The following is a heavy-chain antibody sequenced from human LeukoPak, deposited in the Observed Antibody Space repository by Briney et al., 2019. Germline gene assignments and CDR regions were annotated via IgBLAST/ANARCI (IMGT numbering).Heavy chain of an antibody. CDR1: GYTFTSYG. V-gene: IGHV1-18*01. D-gene: IGHD2-2*01. Sequence: ASVKVSRKASGYTFTSYGISWVRQAPGQGLEWMGWISAYNGNTNYAQKLQGRVTMTTDTSTSTAYMELRSLRSDDTAVYYCARDGCSSTSCYYFDYWGQGTLVTVSS. CDR2: ISAYNGNT. CDR3: ARDGCSSTSCYYFDY. J-gene: IGHJ4*02.